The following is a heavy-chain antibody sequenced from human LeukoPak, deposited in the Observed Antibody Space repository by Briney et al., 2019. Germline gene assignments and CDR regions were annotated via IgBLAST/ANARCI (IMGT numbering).Heavy chain of an antibody. CDR3: ARGQRTSWYTNFDY. D-gene: IGHD6-13*01. Sequence: SLRLSCAASGFTFSSYAMHWVRQAPGKGLERVAVISYDGSNKYYADSVKGRFTISRDNSKNTLYLQMNSLRAEDTAVYYCARGQRTSWYTNFDYWGQGTLVTVSS. CDR1: GFTFSSYA. J-gene: IGHJ4*02. V-gene: IGHV3-30-3*01. CDR2: ISYDGSNK.